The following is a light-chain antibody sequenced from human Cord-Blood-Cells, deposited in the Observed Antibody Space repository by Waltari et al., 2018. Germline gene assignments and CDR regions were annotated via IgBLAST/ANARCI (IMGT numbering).Light chain of an antibody. CDR1: QSVSSSY. CDR3: QQYGSSRVT. J-gene: IGKJ4*01. Sequence: EIVLTQSPGTLSLSPGERATLSCRASQSVSSSYLAWNQQKPGQAPRLLIYGASSRATGIPDRFSGSGSGTDFTLTISRVEPEDFAVYYCQQYGSSRVTFGGGTKVEIK. V-gene: IGKV3-20*01. CDR2: GAS.